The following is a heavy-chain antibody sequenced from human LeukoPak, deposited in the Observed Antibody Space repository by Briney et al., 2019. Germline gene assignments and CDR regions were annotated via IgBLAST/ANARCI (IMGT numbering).Heavy chain of an antibody. Sequence: ASVKVSCKASGYTFTGYYIHWVRQAPGQGLEWMGWINPNSGGTNYAQKFQGRVTVTRDTSITTAYMELSRLRSDDTAVYYCARGGVDIVATIGSYYFDYWGQGTLVTVSS. CDR1: GYTFTGYY. D-gene: IGHD5-12*01. V-gene: IGHV1-2*02. CDR2: INPNSGGT. J-gene: IGHJ4*02. CDR3: ARGGVDIVATIGSYYFDY.